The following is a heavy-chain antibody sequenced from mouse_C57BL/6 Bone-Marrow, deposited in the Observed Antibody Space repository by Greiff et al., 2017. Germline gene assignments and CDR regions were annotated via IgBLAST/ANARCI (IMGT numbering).Heavy chain of an antibody. V-gene: IGHV14-4*01. CDR2: IDPENGDT. CDR1: GYTFTSYW. Sequence: VQLQQPGAELVKPGASVKMSCKASGYTFTSYWITWVKQRPEQGLEWIGWIDPENGDTEYASKFQGKATITVDTSSNTAYLLLSSLTSEDTAVYYCTRIAYWGQGTLVTVSA. J-gene: IGHJ3*01. CDR3: TRIAY.